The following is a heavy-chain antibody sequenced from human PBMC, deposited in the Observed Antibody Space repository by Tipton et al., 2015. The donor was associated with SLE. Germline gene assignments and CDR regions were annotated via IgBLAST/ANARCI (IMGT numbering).Heavy chain of an antibody. D-gene: IGHD2-21*01. CDR1: GFTLSAFW. J-gene: IGHJ4*02. CDR2: VKPDGTEE. CDR3: AERGLRFQ. V-gene: IGHV3-7*01. Sequence: SLRLSCAASGFTLSAFWMTWVRQAPGKGLESVAKVKPDGTEENYLDSVKGRFTIFRDSAKKSLYLQLNSLRAEDTAVYYCAERGLRFQWGQGTLVTVSS.